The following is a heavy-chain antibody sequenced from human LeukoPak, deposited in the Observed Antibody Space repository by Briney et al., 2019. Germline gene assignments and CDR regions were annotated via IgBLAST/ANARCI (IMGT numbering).Heavy chain of an antibody. D-gene: IGHD3-16*01. V-gene: IGHV1-69*06. CDR1: GYTFTSYG. CDR3: ARDNDSRDPSHFDY. J-gene: IGHJ4*02. CDR2: IIPIFGSA. Sequence: GASVKVSCKASGYTFTSYGISWVRQAPAQGLEWMGGIIPIFGSANYAQKFQGRVTITADKSTRTAYMELSSLRSEDTAVYYYARDNDSRDPSHFDYWGQGTLVTVSS.